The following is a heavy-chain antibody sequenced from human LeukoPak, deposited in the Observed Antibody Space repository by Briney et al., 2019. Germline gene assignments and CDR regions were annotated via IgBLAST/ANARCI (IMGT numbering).Heavy chain of an antibody. V-gene: IGHV3-30*18. D-gene: IGHD2-2*01. CDR2: ISYDGSNI. CDR1: GFTFRSYG. Sequence: PGGSLRLSCAASGFTFRSYGMPWVRQAPGKGLEWVAVISYDGSNIYYADSVKGRFTISRDDSKNTLYLQMNSRRAEDTSVYYCAKDAVVVVPAAMEAHFNYWGQGTLVTVSS. J-gene: IGHJ4*02. CDR3: AKDAVVVVPAAMEAHFNY.